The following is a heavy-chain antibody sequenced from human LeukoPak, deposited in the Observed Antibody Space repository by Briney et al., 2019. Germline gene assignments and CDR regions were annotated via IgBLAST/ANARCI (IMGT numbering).Heavy chain of an antibody. J-gene: IGHJ4*02. CDR1: GYAFTSYY. V-gene: IGHV1-2*06. D-gene: IGHD3-22*01. CDR2: INPNSGGT. CDR3: ARVEYYDSSGYYYDY. Sequence: ASVKVSCKASGYAFTSYYMHWVRQAPGQGLEWMGRINPNSGGTNYAQKFQGRVTMTRDTSISTAYMELSRLRSDDTAVYYCARVEYYDSSGYYYDYWGQGTLVTVSS.